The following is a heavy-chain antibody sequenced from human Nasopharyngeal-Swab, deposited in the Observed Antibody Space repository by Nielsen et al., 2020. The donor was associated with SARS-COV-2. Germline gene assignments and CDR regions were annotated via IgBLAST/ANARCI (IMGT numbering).Heavy chain of an antibody. D-gene: IGHD2-21*02. CDR2: IYYSGST. V-gene: IGHV4-31*03. CDR3: ARARRNFVVVSAFDY. J-gene: IGHJ4*02. CDR1: GGSISSGGYY. Sequence: SETLSLTCTVSGGSISSGGYYWSWVRQHPGKGLEWIGYIYYSGSTYYNPPLKSRVTISVDTSKNQFSLKLSSVTAADTAVYYCARARRNFVVVSAFDYGGQGTLVTVSS.